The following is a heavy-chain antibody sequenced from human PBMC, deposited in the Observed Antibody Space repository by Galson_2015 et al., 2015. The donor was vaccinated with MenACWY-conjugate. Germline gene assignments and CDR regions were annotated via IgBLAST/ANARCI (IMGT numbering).Heavy chain of an antibody. CDR3: SRDQFDGNNWFDP. J-gene: IGHJ5*02. CDR2: TYYRSRWCN. V-gene: IGHV6-1*01. CDR1: GDSVSSKSAA. D-gene: IGHD1-26*01. Sequence: CAISGDSVSSKSAAWNWIRQSPSRGLEWLGRTYYRSRWCNDYAVSVKSRITINPDTSKNQFSLRLNSVTPEDTAVYYCSRDQFDGNNWFDPWGQGTLVIVSS.